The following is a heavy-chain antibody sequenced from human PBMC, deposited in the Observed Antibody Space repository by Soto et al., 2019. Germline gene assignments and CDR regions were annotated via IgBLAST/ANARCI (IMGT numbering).Heavy chain of an antibody. CDR3: ARPDYDSGSYPDY. CDR1: GFTFSSYA. CDR2: ISYDGGNK. Sequence: QVQRVDSGGGVVQPGRSLRLSCAASGFTFSSYAMHWVRQAPGKGLEWVAVISYDGGNKYYADSVKGRFTISRDNSKNTLFLQIKSLRADDTAVYYCARPDYDSGSYPDYWVQGTLVTVSS. D-gene: IGHD3-10*01. J-gene: IGHJ4*02. V-gene: IGHV3-30-3*01.